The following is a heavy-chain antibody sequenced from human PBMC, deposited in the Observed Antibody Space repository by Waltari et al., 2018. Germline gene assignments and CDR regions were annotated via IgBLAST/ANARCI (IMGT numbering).Heavy chain of an antibody. Sequence: QVQLQESGPGLVEPSQTLSFTCTVSGCCISSGGYYWRCIRQRPGKGREWIGYIYYSGSTYYNPSLKSRVTISVDTSKNQFSLKLSSVTAADTAVYYCARVRYSSSYYYYYMDVWGKGTTVTVSS. CDR2: IYYSGST. J-gene: IGHJ6*03. D-gene: IGHD6-13*01. V-gene: IGHV4-31*03. CDR1: GCCISSGGYY. CDR3: ARVRYSSSYYYYYMDV.